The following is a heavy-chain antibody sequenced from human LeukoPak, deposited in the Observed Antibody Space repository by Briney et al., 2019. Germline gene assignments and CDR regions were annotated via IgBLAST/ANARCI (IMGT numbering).Heavy chain of an antibody. D-gene: IGHD3-3*01. Sequence: GGSLRLSCAASGVTFSSYAMSWVRQAPGKGLEWVSAISGSGGSTYYADSVKGRFTISRDNSKNTLYLQMNSLRAEDTAVYYCAKGEDYDFWSGYFTACDYWGQGTLVTVSS. CDR3: AKGEDYDFWSGYFTACDY. CDR2: ISGSGGST. V-gene: IGHV3-23*01. CDR1: GVTFSSYA. J-gene: IGHJ4*02.